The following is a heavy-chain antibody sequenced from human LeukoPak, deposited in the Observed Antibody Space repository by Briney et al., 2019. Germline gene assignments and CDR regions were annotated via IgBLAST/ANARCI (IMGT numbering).Heavy chain of an antibody. D-gene: IGHD3-22*01. CDR2: ISASFTYT. J-gene: IGHJ4*02. CDR1: GFTFRSYS. Sequence: PGGSLRLSCTVSGFTFRSYSLSWVRQAPGKGLEWVSSISASFTYTYYTDSVRGRFTISGDNVKNPLYLQMNSLKTEDTAVYYCSTTYYYDSSEGYWGQGTLVTVSS. V-gene: IGHV3-21*03. CDR3: STTYYYDSSEGY.